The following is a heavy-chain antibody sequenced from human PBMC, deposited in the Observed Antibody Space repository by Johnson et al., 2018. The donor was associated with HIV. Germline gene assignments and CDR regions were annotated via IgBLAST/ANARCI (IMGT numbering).Heavy chain of an antibody. CDR1: GFTFSSYW. CDR2: IKQDGSEK. J-gene: IGHJ3*02. CDR3: AREGPYSSRWVAFDI. Sequence: VQLVESGGGLVQPGGSLRLSCAASGFTFSSYWMSWVRQAPGKGLEWVANIKQDGSEKYYVDSVKGRFTISRDNAKNSLYRQMNSLRAEDTAVYYCAREGPYSSRWVAFDIWGQGTMVTVSS. D-gene: IGHD6-13*01. V-gene: IGHV3-7*01.